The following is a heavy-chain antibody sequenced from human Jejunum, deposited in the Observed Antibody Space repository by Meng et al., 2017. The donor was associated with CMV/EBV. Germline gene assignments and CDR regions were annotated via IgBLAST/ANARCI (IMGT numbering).Heavy chain of an antibody. J-gene: IGHJ6*02. Sequence: MPWIRQAPGKGLEWVSYISTAGDSVYYADSVTGRFTISRDNAKNSVYLQMNSLRAEDTAVYYCARTLYYDILTGYYAPYYYYGMDVWGQGTTVTVSS. V-gene: IGHV3-11*01. D-gene: IGHD3-9*01. CDR3: ARTLYYDILTGYYAPYYYYGMDV. CDR2: ISTAGDSV.